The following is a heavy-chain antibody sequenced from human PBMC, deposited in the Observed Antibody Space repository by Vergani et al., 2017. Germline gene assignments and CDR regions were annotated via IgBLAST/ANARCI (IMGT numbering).Heavy chain of an antibody. Sequence: QITLKESGPTLVKPTQTLTLTCAFSGFSLSSGGVGVGWIRQPPGKALEWLAIIYWDDDKRYSPSLKSRLTITKDTSKNQVVLTMTNMDPVYTATYYCAHRGAYSSDGGGTFDIWGQGTMVTVSS. CDR1: GFSLSSGGVG. V-gene: IGHV2-5*02. CDR3: AHRGAYSSDGGGTFDI. D-gene: IGHD6-19*01. CDR2: IYWDDDK. J-gene: IGHJ3*02.